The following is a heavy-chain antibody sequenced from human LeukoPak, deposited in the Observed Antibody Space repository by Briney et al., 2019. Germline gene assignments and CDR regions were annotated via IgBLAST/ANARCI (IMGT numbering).Heavy chain of an antibody. CDR3: AREGRVSGYDFDS. Sequence: PGGSLRLSCAASGFTFSSYWMHWVRQAPGKGLVLVSRINSDGSSITYADSVQGRFTISRDNAKNTLYLQMNRLRVEDTAVFYCAREGRVSGYDFDSWGQGTLVTVSS. D-gene: IGHD5-12*01. J-gene: IGHJ4*02. CDR2: INSDGSSI. V-gene: IGHV3-74*03. CDR1: GFTFSSYW.